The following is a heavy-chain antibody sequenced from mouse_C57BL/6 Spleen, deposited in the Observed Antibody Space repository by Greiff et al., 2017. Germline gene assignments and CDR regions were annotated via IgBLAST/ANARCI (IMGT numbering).Heavy chain of an antibody. CDR2: IDPSDSET. Sequence: QVHVKQPGAELVRPGSSVKLSCKASGYTFTSYWMHWVKQRPIQGLEWIGNIDPSDSETHYNQKFKDKATLTVDKSSSTAYMQLSSLTSEDSAVYYCARERIKYYFDYWGQGTTRTVSS. J-gene: IGHJ2*01. V-gene: IGHV1-52*01. D-gene: IGHD2-4*01. CDR3: ARERIKYYFDY. CDR1: GYTFTSYW.